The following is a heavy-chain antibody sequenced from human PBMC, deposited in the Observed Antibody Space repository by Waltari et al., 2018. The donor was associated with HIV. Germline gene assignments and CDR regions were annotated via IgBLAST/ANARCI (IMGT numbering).Heavy chain of an antibody. D-gene: IGHD6-13*01. J-gene: IGHJ4*02. CDR1: GFTFSIYS. CDR3: ARGKVGHTNSGYGDY. V-gene: IGHV3-21*01. CDR2: ISASSSYK. Sequence: EVQVVESGGGLVKPGGSLRLSCAASGFTFSIYSMNWVRQAPGKGLEWVSYISASSSYKHYADSVKGRFTISRDNAKNSLYLQMNSLRADDTAVYYCARGKVGHTNSGYGDYWGQGTLVTVSS.